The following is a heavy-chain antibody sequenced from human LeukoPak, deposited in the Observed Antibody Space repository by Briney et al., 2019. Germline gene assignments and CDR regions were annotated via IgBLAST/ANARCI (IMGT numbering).Heavy chain of an antibody. CDR2: IYTSGST. CDR1: GGSISSYY. CDR3: ARGRDCSSTSCYSGYYYYGMDV. V-gene: IGHV4-4*07. Sequence: SETLSLTCTVSGGSISSYYWSWIRQPAGKGLEWIGRIYTSGSTNYNPSLKSRVTISVDTSKNQFSLKLSSVTAADTAVYYCARGRDCSSTSCYSGYYYYGMDVWGQGTTVTVSS. D-gene: IGHD2-2*02. J-gene: IGHJ6*02.